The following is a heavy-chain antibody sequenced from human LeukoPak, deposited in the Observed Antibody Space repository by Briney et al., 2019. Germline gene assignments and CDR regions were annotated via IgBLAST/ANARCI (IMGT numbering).Heavy chain of an antibody. Sequence: SGTLSLTCAVSGRSMSSGNWWSWIRQTPGKGLEWIGEIYHSGNTVYNPPLKSRVTVSVDNSKNQFSLRLTSVTAADTAVYYCARNGDSSSVVDWGQATLVTVSS. CDR3: ARNGDSSSVVD. V-gene: IGHV4-4*02. D-gene: IGHD4-17*01. CDR2: IYHSGNT. CDR1: GRSMSSGNW. J-gene: IGHJ4*02.